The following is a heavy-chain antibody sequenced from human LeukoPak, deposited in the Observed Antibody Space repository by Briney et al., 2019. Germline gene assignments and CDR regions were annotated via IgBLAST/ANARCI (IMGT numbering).Heavy chain of an antibody. CDR3: ATVPRPYDSSGYYYLAFDI. CDR1: GYTFTSYD. D-gene: IGHD3-22*01. CDR2: MNPNSGNT. J-gene: IGHJ3*02. V-gene: IGHV1-8*03. Sequence: GASVKVSCKASGYTFTSYDINWVRQATGQGLEWMGWMNPNSGNTGYAQKFQGRVTITRNTSISTAYMELSSLRSEDTAVYYCATVPRPYDSSGYYYLAFDIWGQGTMVTVSS.